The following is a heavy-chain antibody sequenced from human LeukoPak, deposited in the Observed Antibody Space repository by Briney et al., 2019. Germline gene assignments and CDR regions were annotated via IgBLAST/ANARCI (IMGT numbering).Heavy chain of an antibody. D-gene: IGHD1-1*01. J-gene: IGHJ4*02. CDR3: ARDPGSYYFDY. Sequence: PGGSLRLSCAASGFTFSSYAMHWVRQAPGKGLEWVAVISYDGSNKYHADSVKGRFTISRDNSKNTLYLQMNSLRAEDTAVYYCARDPGSYYFDYWGQGTLVTVSS. CDR1: GFTFSSYA. CDR2: ISYDGSNK. V-gene: IGHV3-30-3*01.